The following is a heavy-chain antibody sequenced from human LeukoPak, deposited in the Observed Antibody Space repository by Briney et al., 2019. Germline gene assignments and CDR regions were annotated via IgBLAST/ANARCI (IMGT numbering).Heavy chain of an antibody. CDR3: ARGQASTSGWYLDY. CDR1: GGSISSSNW. CDR2: IYHSGST. V-gene: IGHV4-4*02. Sequence: SGTLSLTCAVSGGSISSSNWWSWVRQPPGKGLEWIGEIYHSGSTNYNPSLKSRVTISVDKSKNQFSLKLSSVTAADTAIYCARGQASTSGWYLDYWGQGTLVTVSS. J-gene: IGHJ4*02. D-gene: IGHD6-19*01.